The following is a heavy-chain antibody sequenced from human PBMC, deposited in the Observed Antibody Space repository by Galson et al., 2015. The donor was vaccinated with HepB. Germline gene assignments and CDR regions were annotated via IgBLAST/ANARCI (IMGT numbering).Heavy chain of an antibody. J-gene: IGHJ4*03. V-gene: IGHV3-23*01. D-gene: IGHD3-3*01. CDR3: AKDRVSVTGITVFVDVFDI. Sequence: SLRLSCAASGFTFSSYTMSWVRQAPGKGLEWVSAISSSSGSTYYADSVKGRFTISRDNAKNTLYLQMNSLRAEDTAVYYCAKDRVSVTGITVFVDVFDIWGQGTLVTVSS. CDR2: ISSSSGST. CDR1: GFTFSSYT.